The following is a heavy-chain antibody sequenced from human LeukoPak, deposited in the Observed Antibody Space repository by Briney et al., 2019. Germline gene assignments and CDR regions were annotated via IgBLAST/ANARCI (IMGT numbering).Heavy chain of an antibody. D-gene: IGHD6-13*01. Sequence: GASVKVSCKVSGYIVTELSIHWVRQTPGKGLEWMGSLDPEDGETIYAQKFQGRVTMTEDTSTDTAYMELSSLRSEDTAIYYCATGVIAPAGLPYYYYAMDVWGQGTTVIVSS. CDR2: LDPEDGET. J-gene: IGHJ6*02. CDR1: GYIVTELS. CDR3: ATGVIAPAGLPYYYYAMDV. V-gene: IGHV1-24*01.